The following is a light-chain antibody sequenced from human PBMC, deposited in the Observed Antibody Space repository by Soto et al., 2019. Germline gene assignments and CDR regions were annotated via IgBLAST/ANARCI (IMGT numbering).Light chain of an antibody. CDR2: GAS. CDR3: QQYNNWPQT. V-gene: IGKV3-15*01. J-gene: IGKJ1*01. CDR1: QSVDIS. Sequence: EIVLTQSPATLSVSRGERVILSCRASQSVDISLAWYQQKPGQAPRLLIYGASTRAADVPARFSGGGSGTEFTLTISSLQSEDFAEYHCQQYNNWPQTFGQGTKV.